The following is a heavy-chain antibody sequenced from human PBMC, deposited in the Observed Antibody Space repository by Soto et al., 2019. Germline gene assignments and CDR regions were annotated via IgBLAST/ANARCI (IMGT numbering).Heavy chain of an antibody. CDR3: AKHQYSFAHYIDH. CDR1: GFDFSGYA. Sequence: EVQLLASGGGLVQPGGSLTLSCAASGFDFSGYAMSWVRQAPGKGLQWVSVITGGGTSIYYGDSVKGRVSIARDMSTNTLFLHMHSLRAEDTALYYCAKHQYSFAHYIDHWGQATHVTVSS. D-gene: IGHD4-4*01. V-gene: IGHV3-23*01. J-gene: IGHJ4*02. CDR2: ITGGGTSI.